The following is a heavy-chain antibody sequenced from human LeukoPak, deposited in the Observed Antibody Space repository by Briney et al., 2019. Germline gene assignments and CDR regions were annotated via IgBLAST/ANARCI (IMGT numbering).Heavy chain of an antibody. CDR3: AKRGVVIRVILVGFHKEAYYFES. D-gene: IGHD3-22*01. Sequence: GGSLRLSCAVSGISLSNYGMSWVRQAPGKGLEWVAGLSDSGGRTNYADSVKGRFTISRDNSKNTLYLQMNSLRAEDTAVYFCAKRGVVIRVILVGFHKEAYYFESWGQGALVTVSS. CDR1: GISLSNYG. J-gene: IGHJ4*02. CDR2: LSDSGGRT. V-gene: IGHV3-23*01.